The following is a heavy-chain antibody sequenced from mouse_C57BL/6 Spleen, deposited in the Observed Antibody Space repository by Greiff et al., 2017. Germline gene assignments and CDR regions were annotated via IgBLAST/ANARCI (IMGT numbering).Heavy chain of an antibody. CDR3: ARHPGNYVGYFDV. V-gene: IGHV1-34*01. J-gene: IGHJ1*03. Sequence: EVQLQQSGPELVKPGASVKMSCKASGYTFTDYYMHWVKQSHGKSLELIGYIDPNYGGNGYNQKFKGNATLIVDKYSSTAYVGLRRLTSEDSAVYDCARHPGNYVGYFDVWGTGTTVTVS. D-gene: IGHD2-1*01. CDR1: GYTFTDYY. CDR2: IDPNYGGN.